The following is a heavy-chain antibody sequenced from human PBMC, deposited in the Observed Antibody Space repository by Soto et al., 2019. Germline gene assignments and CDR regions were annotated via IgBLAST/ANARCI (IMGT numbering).Heavy chain of an antibody. J-gene: IGHJ6*02. CDR3: ARVIGHVDTAMVGQYYYYGMDV. D-gene: IGHD5-18*01. CDR1: GFTLTSNG. CDR2: ISPNGQGI. Sequence: GGSLRLSCGVSGFTLTSNGVSWVRQAPGKGLEWVAAISPNGQGIWYADSVRGRFTISRDNAKNTLYLQMNSLRAEDTAVYYCARVIGHVDTAMVGQYYYYGMDVWGQGTTVTVSS. V-gene: IGHV3-23*01.